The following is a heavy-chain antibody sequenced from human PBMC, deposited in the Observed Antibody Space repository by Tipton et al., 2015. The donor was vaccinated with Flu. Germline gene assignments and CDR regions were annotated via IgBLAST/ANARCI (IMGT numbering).Heavy chain of an antibody. CDR2: IYYSGTT. J-gene: IGHJ4*02. CDR3: ASSKLVDCGGDCYLDH. CDR1: GGSISSYY. Sequence: TLSLTCTVSGGSISSYYWSWIRQPPGKGLEWIGYIYYSGTTNYNPSLKSRVTISVDTSKNQFSLKLSSVTAADTAVYYCASSKLVDCGGDCYLDHWGQGTLVTVSS. V-gene: IGHV4-59*01. D-gene: IGHD2-21*01.